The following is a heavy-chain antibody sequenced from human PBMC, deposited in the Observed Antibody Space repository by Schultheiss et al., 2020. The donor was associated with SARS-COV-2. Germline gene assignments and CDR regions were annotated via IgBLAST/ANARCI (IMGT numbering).Heavy chain of an antibody. CDR1: GGSISSGGYY. J-gene: IGHJ4*02. CDR3: ARGEVITMIVVAYFDY. Sequence: SQTLSLTCTVSGGSISSGGYYWSWIRQPPGKGLEWIGYIYYSGSTNYNPSLKSRVTISVDTSKNQFSLKLSSVTAADTAVYYCARGEVITMIVVAYFDYWGQGTLVTVSS. V-gene: IGHV4-61*08. CDR2: IYYSGST. D-gene: IGHD3-22*01.